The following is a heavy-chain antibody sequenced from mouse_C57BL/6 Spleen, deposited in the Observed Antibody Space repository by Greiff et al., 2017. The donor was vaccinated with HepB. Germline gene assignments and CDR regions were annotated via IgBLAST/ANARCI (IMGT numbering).Heavy chain of an antibody. CDR2: IDPSDSET. CDR1: GYTFTSYW. CDR3: ARKGDTVPYVDY. Sequence: VQLQQPGAELVRPGSSVKLSCKASGYTFTSYWMHWVKQRPIQGLEWIGNIDPSDSETHYNQKFKDKATLTVDKSSSTAYMQLSSLTSEDSAVYYCARKGDTVPYVDYWGQGTTLTVSS. D-gene: IGHD1-1*01. J-gene: IGHJ2*01. V-gene: IGHV1-52*01.